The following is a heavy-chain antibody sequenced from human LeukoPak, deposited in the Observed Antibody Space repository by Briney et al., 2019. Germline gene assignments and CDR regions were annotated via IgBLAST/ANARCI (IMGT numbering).Heavy chain of an antibody. J-gene: IGHJ5*02. CDR1: GFIFSNYD. D-gene: IGHD6-13*01. CDR3: AKCLVRASSSSFIWYRQWFDP. Sequence: GGSLRLSCAASGFIFSNYDMHWVRQAPGKGLEWVAFIRYDGSNTYYADSVKGRFTISRDNSKNTLYLQMNSLRAEDTAVYYCAKCLVRASSSSFIWYRQWFDPWGQGTLVTVSS. CDR2: IRYDGSNT. V-gene: IGHV3-30*02.